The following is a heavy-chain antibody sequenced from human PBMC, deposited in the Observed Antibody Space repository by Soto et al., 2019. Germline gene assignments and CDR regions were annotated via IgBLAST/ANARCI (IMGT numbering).Heavy chain of an antibody. V-gene: IGHV3-30*03. CDR1: GFTFSNSG. J-gene: IGHJ6*02. CDR2: LAYDGSEK. D-gene: IGHD3-3*01. CDR3: VRFFGYYGMGV. Sequence: QVQLVESGGGVVQPGGSLRLSCAGSGFTFSNSGMHWVRQAPGKGLEWVAVLAYDGSEKYYADSVKGRFTISRDNSKNTLYLQMNSLRVDATAVYDCVRFFGYYGMGVWGEGTTVTVSS.